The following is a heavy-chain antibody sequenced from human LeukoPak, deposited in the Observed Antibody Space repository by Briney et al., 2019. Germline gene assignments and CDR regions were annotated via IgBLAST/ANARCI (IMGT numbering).Heavy chain of an antibody. V-gene: IGHV3-23*01. CDR3: AKDVVLTAIPGHFDY. D-gene: IGHD2-21*02. Sequence: GGSLRLSCAASGFTFSSYAMSWVRQAPGKGLEWGSAISGSGGSTYYADSVKGRFTISRDNSKNTLYLQMNSLRAEDTAVYYCAKDVVLTAIPGHFDYWGQGTLVTVSS. J-gene: IGHJ4*02. CDR1: GFTFSSYA. CDR2: ISGSGGST.